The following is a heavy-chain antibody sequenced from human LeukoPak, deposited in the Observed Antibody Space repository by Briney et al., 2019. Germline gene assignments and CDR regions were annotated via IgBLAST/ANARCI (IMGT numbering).Heavy chain of an antibody. CDR2: ISSSSTI. D-gene: IGHD4-17*01. CDR3: ARVRNGDYDY. V-gene: IGHV3-48*01. Sequence: GGSLRLSCAASGFIFSSYSMNWVRQAPGKGLEWVSYISSSSTIYYADSVKGRFTISRDNAKDSLYLQMNSLRAEDTAVYYCARVRNGDYDYWGQGTLVTVSS. J-gene: IGHJ4*02. CDR1: GFIFSSYS.